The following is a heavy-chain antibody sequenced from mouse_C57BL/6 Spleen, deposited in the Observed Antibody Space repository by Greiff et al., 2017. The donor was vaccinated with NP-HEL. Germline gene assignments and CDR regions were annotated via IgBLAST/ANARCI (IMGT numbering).Heavy chain of an antibody. CDR2: IYPYNGVS. V-gene: IGHV1-31*01. CDR1: GYSFTGYY. CDR3: ARGGDYYGSSYWYFDV. Sequence: VQLKESGPELVKPGASVKISCKASGYSFTGYYMHWVKQSHGNILDWIGYIYPYNGVSSYNQKFKGKATLTVDKSSSTAYMELRSLTSEDSAVYYCARGGDYYGSSYWYFDVWGTGTTVTVSS. J-gene: IGHJ1*03. D-gene: IGHD1-1*01.